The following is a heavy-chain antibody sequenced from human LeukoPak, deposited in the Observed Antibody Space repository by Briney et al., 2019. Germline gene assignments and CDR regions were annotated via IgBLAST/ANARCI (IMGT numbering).Heavy chain of an antibody. V-gene: IGHV3-48*02. CDR1: GFTFSSYS. D-gene: IGHD3-3*01. CDR2: ISSSSSTI. CDR3: ATYDSWSGYNIAY. Sequence: GGSLRLPCAASGFTFSSYSMNWVRQAPGKGLEWVSYISSSSSTIYYADSVKGRFTISRDNAKNSLYLQMNSLRDEDTAVYYCATYDSWSGYNIAYWGQGTLVTVSS. J-gene: IGHJ4*02.